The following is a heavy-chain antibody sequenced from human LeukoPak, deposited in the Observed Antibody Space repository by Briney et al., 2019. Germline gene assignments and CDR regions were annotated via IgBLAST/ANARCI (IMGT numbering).Heavy chain of an antibody. CDR1: GFTFSNYG. J-gene: IGHJ4*02. D-gene: IGHD2-21*02. Sequence: GGSLRLSCAASGFTFSNYGIHWVRQAPGKGLEWVALIWYDGSNKKYADSVKGRFTISRDNSKSTLYLEMNSLRAEDTAMYYCAKDTCNDGDDCYRHFDYWGQGTLVTVSS. V-gene: IGHV3-30*02. CDR2: IWYDGSNK. CDR3: AKDTCNDGDDCYRHFDY.